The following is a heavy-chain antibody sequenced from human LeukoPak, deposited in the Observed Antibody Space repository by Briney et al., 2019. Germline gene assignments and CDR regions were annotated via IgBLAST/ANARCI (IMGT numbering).Heavy chain of an antibody. Sequence: GGSLRLSCAASGFTFSDYYMSWIRQAPGKGLEWVPYISSSGSTIYYADSVKGRFTISRDNAKNSLYLQMNSLRAEDTAVYYCARAIFFKEGTYYDFWSGQLNWFDPWGQGTLVTVSS. J-gene: IGHJ5*02. D-gene: IGHD3-3*01. CDR1: GFTFSDYY. CDR3: ARAIFFKEGTYYDFWSGQLNWFDP. CDR2: ISSSGSTI. V-gene: IGHV3-11*01.